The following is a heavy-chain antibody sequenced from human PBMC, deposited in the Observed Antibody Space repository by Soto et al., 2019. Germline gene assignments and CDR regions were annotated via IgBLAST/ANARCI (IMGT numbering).Heavy chain of an antibody. CDR2: IRSKANSYAT. D-gene: IGHD2-8*01. V-gene: IGHV3-73*01. Sequence: GSLRLSCAASGFTFSGSAMHWVRQASGKGLEWVGRIRSKANSYATAYAASVKGRFTIPRDDSKNTAYLQMNSLKTEDTAVYYCTRLGVYYYYGMDVWGQGTTVTVSS. J-gene: IGHJ6*02. CDR3: TRLGVYYYYGMDV. CDR1: GFTFSGSA.